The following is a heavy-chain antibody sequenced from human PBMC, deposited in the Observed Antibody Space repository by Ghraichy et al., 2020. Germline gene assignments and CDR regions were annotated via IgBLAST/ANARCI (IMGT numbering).Heavy chain of an antibody. CDR1: GFTFSRYG. Sequence: GGSLRLSCAASGFTFSRYGMQWVRQAPGKGLEWVAVISYDGSNKYYADSVKGRFTISRDNSKNTLYLQMNSLRAEDTAVYYCARDFDTTGFYYVSLFGHYHYGLDVWGPGTKVTLSS. J-gene: IGHJ6*02. CDR3: ARDFDTTGFYYVSLFGHYHYGLDV. V-gene: IGHV3-30*03. CDR2: ISYDGSNK. D-gene: IGHD3-22*01.